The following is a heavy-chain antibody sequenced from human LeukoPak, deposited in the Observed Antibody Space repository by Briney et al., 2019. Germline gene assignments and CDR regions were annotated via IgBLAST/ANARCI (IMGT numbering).Heavy chain of an antibody. Sequence: GGSLRLSCAASGFTFSSYAMSWVRQAPGKGLEWVSGFRGSDGSTHYADSVKGRFTISRDNSKNTLYLQMNSLRAEDTAVYYCAKDIAVFDWGNAFDIWGQGTMVTVSS. CDR3: AKDIAVFDWGNAFDI. CDR1: GFTFSSYA. D-gene: IGHD3-9*01. V-gene: IGHV3-23*01. J-gene: IGHJ3*02. CDR2: FRGSDGST.